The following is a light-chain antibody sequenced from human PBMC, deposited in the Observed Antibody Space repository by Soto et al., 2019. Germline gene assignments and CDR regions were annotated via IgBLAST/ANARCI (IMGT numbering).Light chain of an antibody. Sequence: ETVMTQSPASLSVSPGERATLSCRASQSVGSKVAWYQQKPGQAPSLLIYGASTRASGIPLRFSGSGSGTEFTLTISSLQSEDFAVDYCQQYSNWPPVTFGGGTKVDIK. J-gene: IGKJ4*01. CDR2: GAS. CDR3: QQYSNWPPVT. CDR1: QSVGSK. V-gene: IGKV3-15*01.